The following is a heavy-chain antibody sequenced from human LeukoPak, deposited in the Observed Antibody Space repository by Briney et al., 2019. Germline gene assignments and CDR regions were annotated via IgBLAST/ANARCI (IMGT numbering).Heavy chain of an antibody. CDR2: IIPIFGTA. V-gene: IGHV1-69*05. CDR1: GGTFSSYA. Sequence: GASVKVSCKASGGTFSSYAISWVRQAPGQGLEWMGRIIPIFGTANYAQKFQGRVTITTDESTSTAYMELSSLRSEDTAVYYCASYLGIQLWLGFDYWGQGTLVTVSS. CDR3: ASYLGIQLWLGFDY. D-gene: IGHD5-18*01. J-gene: IGHJ4*02.